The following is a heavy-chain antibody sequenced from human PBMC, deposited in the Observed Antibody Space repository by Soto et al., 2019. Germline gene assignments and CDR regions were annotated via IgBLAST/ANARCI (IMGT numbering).Heavy chain of an antibody. CDR3: AKDGEAKQWLRYFNY. J-gene: IGHJ4*02. D-gene: IGHD6-19*01. Sequence: QVQLVESGGGVVQPGRSLRLSCAASGFPFSNYAMHWVRQAPGKGLEYLAIISYDGSNTYYADSVKGRFTISRDNSXXTLYLQMNSLRAEDTSVYYCAKDGEAKQWLRYFNYWGQGTLVTVSS. CDR1: GFPFSNYA. V-gene: IGHV3-30*18. CDR2: ISYDGSNT.